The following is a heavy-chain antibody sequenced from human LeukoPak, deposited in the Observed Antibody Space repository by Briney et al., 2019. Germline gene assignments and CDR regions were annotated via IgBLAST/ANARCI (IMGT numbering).Heavy chain of an antibody. D-gene: IGHD3-10*01. J-gene: IGHJ4*02. Sequence: SETLSLTCTVSGDSIYSTSYYWGWIRQPPGKGLEWIGSTYYSGSTYYNPSLKSRVTISVDTSKNQFSLKLSSVTAADTAVYYCARLTMVRGVIGTVDYWGQGTLVTVSS. CDR3: ARLTMVRGVIGTVDY. V-gene: IGHV4-39*01. CDR1: GDSIYSTSYY. CDR2: TYYSGST.